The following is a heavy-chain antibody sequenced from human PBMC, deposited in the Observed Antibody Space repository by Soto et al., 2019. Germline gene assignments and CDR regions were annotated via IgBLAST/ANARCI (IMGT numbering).Heavy chain of an antibody. CDR2: ISGSGRST. CDR3: ARALGDIVLVSAGMLWDFYGMDV. J-gene: IGHJ6*02. CDR1: GFTFSSYA. V-gene: IGHV3-23*01. D-gene: IGHD2-2*01. Sequence: PGGSLRLSCAASGFTFSSYAIIWVRQAPGKGLEWVSTISGSGRSTYYADSVKGRFTISSDSSKDTLYLHMNSLRAEDTAVYYCARALGDIVLVSAGMLWDFYGMDVWGQGTTVTVSS.